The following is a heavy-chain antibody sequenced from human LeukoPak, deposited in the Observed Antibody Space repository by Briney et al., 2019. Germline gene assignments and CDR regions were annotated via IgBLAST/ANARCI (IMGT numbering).Heavy chain of an antibody. D-gene: IGHD3-22*01. V-gene: IGHV3-11*05. CDR1: GFTFSDYY. CDR3: ARDDPVVTEYFQH. CDR2: ISSSSSYT. J-gene: IGHJ1*01. Sequence: PGRSLRLSCAASGFTFSDYYMSWIRQAPGKGLEWVSYISSSSSYTNYADSVKGRFTISRDNAKNSLYLQMNSLRAEDTAVYYCARDDPVVTEYFQHWGQGTLVTVSS.